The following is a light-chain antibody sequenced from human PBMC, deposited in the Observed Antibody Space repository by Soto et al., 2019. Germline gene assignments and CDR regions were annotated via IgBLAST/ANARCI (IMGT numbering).Light chain of an antibody. CDR2: DAS. CDR1: QSVSSSY. CDR3: RQRSNWRT. J-gene: IGKJ1*01. V-gene: IGKV3-11*01. Sequence: EIVLTQSPATLSLSPGERATVSCRASQSVSSSYLAWYQQKPGQAPRLLIYDASNRATGIPARFSGSGSGTDFTLTISSLEPEDFAVYYCRQRSNWRTFGQGTKVEIK.